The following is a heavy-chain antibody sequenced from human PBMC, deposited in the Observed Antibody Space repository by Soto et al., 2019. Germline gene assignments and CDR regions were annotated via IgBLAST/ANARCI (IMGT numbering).Heavy chain of an antibody. D-gene: IGHD3-3*01. Sequence: SVKVSCKASGYSFTGYGINWVRQAPGQGLEWMGGIIPIFGTANYAQKFQGRVTITADKSTSTAYMELSSLRSEETAVYYCAIFLEWPPSTAFDYWGQGTLVTVSS. V-gene: IGHV1-69*06. CDR1: GYSFTGYG. J-gene: IGHJ4*02. CDR2: IIPIFGTA. CDR3: AIFLEWPPSTAFDY.